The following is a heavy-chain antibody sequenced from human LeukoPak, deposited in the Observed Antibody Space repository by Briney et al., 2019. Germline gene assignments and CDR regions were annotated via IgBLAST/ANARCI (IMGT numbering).Heavy chain of an antibody. V-gene: IGHV3-48*01. J-gene: IGHJ4*02. D-gene: IGHD6-6*01. Sequence: GGSLRLSCAASGFTFSNYVMTWVRQAPGKGLEWVSYINNIGSVTHYADSVKGRFTISRDNAKNSVYLQMNSLRVEDTAVYYCARDWPYSSSSRPFDYWGQGTLVTVCS. CDR3: ARDWPYSSSSRPFDY. CDR2: INNIGSVT. CDR1: GFTFSNYV.